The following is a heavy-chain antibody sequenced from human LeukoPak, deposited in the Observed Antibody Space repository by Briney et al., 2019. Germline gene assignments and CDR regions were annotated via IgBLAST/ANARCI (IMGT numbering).Heavy chain of an antibody. D-gene: IGHD6-13*01. CDR2: FSGSDGSS. V-gene: IGHV3-23*01. CDR3: VKGGYSSSRGYFDY. Sequence: QPGGSLRLSCAASGFTFSRYAMSWVRQAPGKGLEWVSSFSGSDGSSDYADSVKGRFTISRDNSKNTLYLQMNSLGAEDTAIYYCVKGGYSSSRGYFDYWGQGTLVTVSS. J-gene: IGHJ4*02. CDR1: GFTFSRYA.